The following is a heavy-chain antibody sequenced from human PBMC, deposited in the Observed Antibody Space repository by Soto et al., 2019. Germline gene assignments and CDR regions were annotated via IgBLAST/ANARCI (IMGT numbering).Heavy chain of an antibody. CDR1: GFTFSSYS. D-gene: IGHD2-15*01. Sequence: GSLRLSSAASGFTFSSYSMNWVRQAPGKGLEWVSYISSSSTIYYADSVKGRFTISRDNAKNSLYLQMNSLRAEDTAVYYCARGSEVVNFDYWGQGTLVTVSS. CDR2: ISSSSTI. V-gene: IGHV3-48*01. J-gene: IGHJ4*02. CDR3: ARGSEVVNFDY.